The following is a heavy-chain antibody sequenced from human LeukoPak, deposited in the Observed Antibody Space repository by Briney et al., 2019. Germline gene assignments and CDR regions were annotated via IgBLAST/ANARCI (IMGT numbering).Heavy chain of an antibody. D-gene: IGHD1-26*01. CDR2: VKEDGTET. CDR3: ARERGRGRDSPWFDY. J-gene: IGHJ4*02. V-gene: IGHV3-7*03. CDR1: GFMFSSNW. Sequence: PGGSLRLSCAASGFMFSSNWMSWVRLAPGKGLEWVANVKEDGTETYYVDSVKGRFTISRDNAKNSLYLQMNSLRVEDTAVYYCARERGRGRDSPWFDYWGQGTLVTVSS.